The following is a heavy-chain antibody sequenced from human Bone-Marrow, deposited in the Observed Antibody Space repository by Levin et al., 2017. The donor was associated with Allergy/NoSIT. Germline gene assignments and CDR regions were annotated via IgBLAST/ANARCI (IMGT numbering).Heavy chain of an antibody. V-gene: IGHV3-11*01. CDR2: IRKSGTSL. D-gene: IGHD1-26*01. Sequence: PGGSLRLSCAVSGFTLSDYYMSWIRQAPGKGLEWISYIRKSGTSLSYADSVKGRFTISRDNANNSLYLQMSSLRAEDTAVYYCARGRTVGATWYDYWGQGTLVTVSS. CDR1: GFTLSDYY. CDR3: ARGRTVGATWYDY. J-gene: IGHJ4*02.